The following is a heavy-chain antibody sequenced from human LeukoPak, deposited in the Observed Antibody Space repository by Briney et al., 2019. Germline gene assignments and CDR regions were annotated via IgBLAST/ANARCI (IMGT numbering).Heavy chain of an antibody. D-gene: IGHD3-3*01. CDR1: GYTFTGYY. J-gene: IGHJ4*02. Sequence: ASVKVSCKASGYTFTGYYMHWVRQAPGQGLEWMGWINPNSGGTNYAQKFQGRVTMTRDMSTSTVYMELSSLRSEDTAVYYCARDIDFGVVTADYWGQGTLVTVSS. V-gene: IGHV1-2*02. CDR3: ARDIDFGVVTADY. CDR2: INPNSGGT.